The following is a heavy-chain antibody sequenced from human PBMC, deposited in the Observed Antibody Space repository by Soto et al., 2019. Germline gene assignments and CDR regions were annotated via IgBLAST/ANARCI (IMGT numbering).Heavy chain of an antibody. CDR1: GGTFSSYA. CDR3: ARGGVNYDILTGHNWFDP. CDR2: IIPIFGTA. V-gene: IGHV1-69*01. J-gene: IGHJ5*02. D-gene: IGHD3-9*01. Sequence: QVQLVQSGAEVKKPGSSVKVSCKASGGTFSSYAISWVRQAPGQGLEWMGGIIPIFGTANYAQKFQGRVTITADESTSTAYMELSSLRSEDTAVYYSARGGVNYDILTGHNWFDPWGQGTLVTVSS.